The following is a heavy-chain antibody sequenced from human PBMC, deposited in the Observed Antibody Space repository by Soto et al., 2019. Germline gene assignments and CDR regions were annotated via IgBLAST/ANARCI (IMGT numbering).Heavy chain of an antibody. D-gene: IGHD2-21*02. J-gene: IGHJ6*02. CDR1: GGSISSYY. V-gene: IGHV4-59*12. CDR2: IYHSGST. Sequence: SETLSLTCTVSGGSISSYYWSWIRQPPGKGLEWIGYIYHSGSTIYNPSLKSRLTISVDTSKNQFSLNLTSVTAADTAVYFCAREDDGGDSLDVWGQGTTVTVSS. CDR3: AREDDGGDSLDV.